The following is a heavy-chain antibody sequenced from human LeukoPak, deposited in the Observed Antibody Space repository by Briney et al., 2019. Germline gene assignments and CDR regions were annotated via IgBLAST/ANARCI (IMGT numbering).Heavy chain of an antibody. CDR3: ARDRSSSSLPSPFDY. CDR1: GFTFSSYA. V-gene: IGHV3-30-3*01. J-gene: IGHJ4*02. D-gene: IGHD6-13*01. Sequence: PGRSLRLSCAASGFTFSSYAMHWVRQAPGKGLEWVAVISYDGSNKYFADSVKGRFTISRDNSKNTLYLQMNSLRAEDTAVYYCARDRSSSSLPSPFDYWGQGTLVTVSS. CDR2: ISYDGSNK.